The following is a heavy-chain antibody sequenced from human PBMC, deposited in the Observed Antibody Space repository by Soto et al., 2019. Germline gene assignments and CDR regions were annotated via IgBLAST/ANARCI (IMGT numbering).Heavy chain of an antibody. CDR3: AKEGDYGAYAGENWFDS. D-gene: IGHD4-17*01. CDR1: GFTFFAYW. Sequence: EVQLVESGGGLVQPGGSLRLSCAASGFTFFAYWIHWVRQVPGKGLVWVSRINSDGSHTSYADSVRGRFTISRDNSKNPVYLHMNSLTAEDTAVYYCAKEGDYGAYAGENWFDSWGQGSLVTVSS. CDR2: INSDGSHT. V-gene: IGHV3-74*01. J-gene: IGHJ5*01.